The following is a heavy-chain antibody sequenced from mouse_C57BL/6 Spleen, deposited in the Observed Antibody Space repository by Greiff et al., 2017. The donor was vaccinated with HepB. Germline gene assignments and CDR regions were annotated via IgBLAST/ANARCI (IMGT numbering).Heavy chain of an antibody. CDR2: IDPETGGT. Sequence: ESGAELVRPGASVTLSCKASGYTFTDYEMHWVKQTPVHGLEWIGAIDPETGGTAYNQKFKGKAILTADKSSSTAYMELRSLTSEDSAVSYCTRLMGNPAWFAYWGQGTLVTVSA. J-gene: IGHJ3*01. D-gene: IGHD2-1*01. V-gene: IGHV1-15*01. CDR1: GYTFTDYE. CDR3: TRLMGNPAWFAY.